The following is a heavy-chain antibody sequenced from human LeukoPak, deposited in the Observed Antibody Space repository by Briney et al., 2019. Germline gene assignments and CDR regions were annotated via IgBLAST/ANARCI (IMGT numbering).Heavy chain of an antibody. CDR2: INSDGSST. J-gene: IGHJ4*02. Sequence: GGSLRLSCAASGFTFSRNWMHWVRQAPGKGLVWVSRINSDGSSTNYADSVKGRFTISRDNSKNTLYLQMNSLRAEDTAVYYCARKELGSYHFDYWGQGTLVTVSS. V-gene: IGHV3-74*01. D-gene: IGHD1-26*01. CDR3: ARKELGSYHFDY. CDR1: GFTFSRNW.